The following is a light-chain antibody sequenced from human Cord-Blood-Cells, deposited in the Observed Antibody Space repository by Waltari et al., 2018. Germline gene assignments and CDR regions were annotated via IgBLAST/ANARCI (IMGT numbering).Light chain of an antibody. V-gene: IGKV1-5*01. CDR3: QQYNSYSPGYT. Sequence: DIQMTQSPSTLSASVGDRVTITCRASQSISSWLAWYQQKPGKPPKLLIYDASSLESGVPSRFSGSGSGTEFTLTISSLQPDDFATYYCQQYNSYSPGYTFGQGTKLEIK. J-gene: IGKJ2*01. CDR2: DAS. CDR1: QSISSW.